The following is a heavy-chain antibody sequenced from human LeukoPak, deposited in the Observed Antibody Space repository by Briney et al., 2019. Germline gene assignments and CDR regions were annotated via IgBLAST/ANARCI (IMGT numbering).Heavy chain of an antibody. Sequence: SETLSLTCTVSGYSISSGYYWGWIRQPPGKGLEWIGRIYHSGSTYYNPSLKSRVTISVDTSKNQFSLKLSSVTAADTAVYYCARVGVYYDSSGYYYVPGNWFDPWGQGTLVTVSS. CDR1: GYSISSGYY. CDR2: IYHSGST. V-gene: IGHV4-38-2*02. CDR3: ARVGVYYDSSGYYYVPGNWFDP. J-gene: IGHJ5*02. D-gene: IGHD3-22*01.